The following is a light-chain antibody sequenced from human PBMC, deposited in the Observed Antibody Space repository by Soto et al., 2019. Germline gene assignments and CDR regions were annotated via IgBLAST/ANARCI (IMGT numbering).Light chain of an antibody. CDR1: QSISSW. Sequence: DIQMTQSPSTLSASVGDRDTITCRASQSISSWLAWYQQKPGKAPKLLIYDASSLESGVPSRFSGSGSGTEFTLTISSLQPDDFATYYCQQYNSYSLTFGGGTKVDIK. J-gene: IGKJ4*01. V-gene: IGKV1-5*01. CDR2: DAS. CDR3: QQYNSYSLT.